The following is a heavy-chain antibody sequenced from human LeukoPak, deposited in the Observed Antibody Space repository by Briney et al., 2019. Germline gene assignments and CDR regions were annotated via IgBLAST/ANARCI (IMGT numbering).Heavy chain of an antibody. J-gene: IGHJ4*02. Sequence: PSETLSLTCTVSGGSISSSSYYWGWIRQPPGKGLEWIGSIYYSGSTYYNPSLKSRVTISVDTSKNQFSLKLSSVTAADTAVYYCARVVAGKFYWGQGTLVTVSS. V-gene: IGHV4-39*01. CDR1: GGSISSSSYY. CDR2: IYYSGST. CDR3: ARVVAGKFY. D-gene: IGHD6-19*01.